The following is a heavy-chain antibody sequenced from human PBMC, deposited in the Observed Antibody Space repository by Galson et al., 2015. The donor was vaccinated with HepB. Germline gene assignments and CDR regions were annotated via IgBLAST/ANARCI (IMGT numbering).Heavy chain of an antibody. CDR2: INSDGSST. CDR3: ARWVVGWTVFNY. CDR1: GFTFSSYW. J-gene: IGHJ4*02. V-gene: IGHV3-74*01. Sequence: SLRLSCAASGFTFSSYWMHWVRQAPGKGLVWVSRINSDGSSTSYADSVKGRFTISRDNAKNTLYLQMNSLRAEDTAVYYCARWVVGWTVFNYWGQGTLVTVSS. D-gene: IGHD6-19*01.